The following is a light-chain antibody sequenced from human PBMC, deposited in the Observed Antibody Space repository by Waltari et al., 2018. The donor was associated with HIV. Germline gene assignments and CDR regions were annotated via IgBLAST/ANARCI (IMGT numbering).Light chain of an antibody. Sequence: QSALTQPASVSGSPGQSITISCTGTSSDVGGYNYVSWYQQHPGKAPKLMIFEVSNRPPGVSHRFPGSKSVNPASLTISGLQAEDEADYYCSSYTTRSTPDPNWVFGGGTKLTVL. CDR3: SSYTTRSTPDPNWV. CDR2: EVS. V-gene: IGLV2-14*01. J-gene: IGLJ3*02. CDR1: SSDVGGYNY.